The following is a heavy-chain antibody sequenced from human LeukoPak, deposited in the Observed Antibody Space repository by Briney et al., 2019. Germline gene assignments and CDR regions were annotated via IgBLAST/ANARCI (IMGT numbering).Heavy chain of an antibody. CDR1: GYTLTELS. V-gene: IGHV1-24*01. CDR2: FDPEDGET. Sequence: ASVKVSCKVSGYTLTELSIHWVRQAPGKGLEWMGGFDPEDGETIYAQKFQGRVTMTEDTSTDTAYMELSSLRSEDTAVYYCAGVRGLPYTPMIKVEAVDVWGQGTMVTVSS. J-gene: IGHJ3*01. CDR3: AGVRGLPYTPMIKVEAVDV. D-gene: IGHD5-18*01.